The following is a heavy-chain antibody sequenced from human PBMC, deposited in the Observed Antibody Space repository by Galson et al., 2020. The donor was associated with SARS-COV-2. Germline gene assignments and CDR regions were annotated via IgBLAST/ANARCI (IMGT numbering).Heavy chain of an antibody. J-gene: IGHJ4*02. D-gene: IGHD6-13*01. Sequence: GESLKISCAASGFTFSSYGMHWVRQAPGKGLEWVAVIWYDGSNKYYADSVKGRFTISRDNSKNTLYLQMNSLRAEDTAVYYCAGGIYGSSWYLTGGYYFDYWGQGTLVTVSS. CDR1: GFTFSSYG. CDR3: AGGIYGSSWYLTGGYYFDY. V-gene: IGHV3-33*01. CDR2: IWYDGSNK.